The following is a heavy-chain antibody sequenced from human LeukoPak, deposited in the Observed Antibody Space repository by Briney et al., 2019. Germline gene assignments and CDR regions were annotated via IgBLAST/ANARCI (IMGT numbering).Heavy chain of an antibody. CDR1: GYSFTAYY. D-gene: IGHD2-2*01. J-gene: IGHJ3*02. Sequence: ASVKVSCKASGYSFTAYYMHWVRQAPGQGLEWMGWINPNSGGTNYAQKFQGRVTMTRDTSISTAYMELSRLRSDDTAVYYCASRREIVVVPAAINLGGAFDIWGQGTMVTVSS. CDR3: ASRREIVVVPAAINLGGAFDI. V-gene: IGHV1-2*02. CDR2: INPNSGGT.